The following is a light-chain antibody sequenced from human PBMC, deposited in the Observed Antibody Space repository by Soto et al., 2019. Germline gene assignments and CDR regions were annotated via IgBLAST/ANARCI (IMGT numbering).Light chain of an antibody. CDR3: QQRRSWQVT. CDR1: QGVSTN. J-gene: IGKJ5*01. V-gene: IGKV3D-11*01. Sequence: EIVLTQSPGTLSLSPGERATLSCRASQGVSTNLAWYQQKPGQAPRILIYDASKRATGIPARFSGSGSGTNFTLTISSLEPEDFAVYYCQQRRSWQVTFGQGTRLEIK. CDR2: DAS.